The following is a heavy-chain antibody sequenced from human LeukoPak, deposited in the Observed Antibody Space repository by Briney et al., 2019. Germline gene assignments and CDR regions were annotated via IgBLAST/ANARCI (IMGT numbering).Heavy chain of an antibody. J-gene: IGHJ5*02. Sequence: SETLSLTCTVPGGSISSYYWSWIRQPPGKGLEWIGYIYYSGSTNYNPSLKSRVTISVDTSMNQFSLNLSSVTAADTAVYYCARDSLWFDPWGQGTLVTVSS. V-gene: IGHV4-59*01. CDR1: GGSISSYY. CDR3: ARDSLWFDP. CDR2: IYYSGST.